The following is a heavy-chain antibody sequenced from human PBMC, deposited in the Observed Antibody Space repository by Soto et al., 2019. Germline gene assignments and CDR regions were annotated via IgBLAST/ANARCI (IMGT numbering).Heavy chain of an antibody. CDR3: ARDGDRGAAAVY. D-gene: IGHD6-13*01. Sequence: QVQLVQSGAEVKKPGASVKVSCKAGYTFASYGISWVRQAPGQGLEWMGWIGAYNGNTNYAQKLQGRVTMTTDTSTSTAYMELRSLRSDDTAVYYCARDGDRGAAAVYWGQGTLVTVSS. CDR1: YTFASYG. CDR2: IGAYNGNT. J-gene: IGHJ4*02. V-gene: IGHV1-18*01.